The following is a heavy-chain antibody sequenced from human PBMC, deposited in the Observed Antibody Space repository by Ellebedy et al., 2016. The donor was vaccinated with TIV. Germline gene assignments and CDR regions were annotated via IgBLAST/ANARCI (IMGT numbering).Heavy chain of an antibody. J-gene: IGHJ6*02. CDR3: ARADYGDSGAYYYGLDV. V-gene: IGHV4-59*01. Sequence: MPSETLSLTCTVPGGSISSYYWSWIRQPPGKGLEWIGYNHYSGSSNYNPSLKSRVTISVDTSKNQFSLKLSSVTAADTAVYYCARADYGDSGAYYYGLDVWGQGTTVTVSS. D-gene: IGHD4-17*01. CDR1: GGSISSYY. CDR2: NHYSGSS.